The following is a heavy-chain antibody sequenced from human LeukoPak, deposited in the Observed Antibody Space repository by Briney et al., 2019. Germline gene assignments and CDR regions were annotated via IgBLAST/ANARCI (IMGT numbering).Heavy chain of an antibody. CDR1: GYTFPTYG. Sequence: AASVKVSCKASGYTFPTYGFSWVRQAPGQGLEWMGWISTYNGNTNYAQKFQGRVTMTTDTSTSTAYMELRSLRADDTAVYYCARERFFDPKGYFDYWGQGTLVTVSS. D-gene: IGHD3-9*01. CDR2: ISTYNGNT. CDR3: ARERFFDPKGYFDY. V-gene: IGHV1-18*01. J-gene: IGHJ4*02.